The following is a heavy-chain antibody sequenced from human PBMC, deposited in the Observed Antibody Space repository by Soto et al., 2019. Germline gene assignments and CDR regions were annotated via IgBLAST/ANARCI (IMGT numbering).Heavy chain of an antibody. J-gene: IGHJ6*02. CDR3: ARGEGATPYYYGMDV. V-gene: IGHV1-3*01. CDR2: INAGNGNT. Sequence: QVQLVQSGAEVKKPGASVKVSCKASGYTFTSYAMHWVRQAPGQRLEWMGWINAGNGNTKYSQKFQGRVTITRDTSASTAYMELSSLRSEDTAVYYCARGEGATPYYYGMDVWGQGTTVTVSS. CDR1: GYTFTSYA. D-gene: IGHD1-26*01.